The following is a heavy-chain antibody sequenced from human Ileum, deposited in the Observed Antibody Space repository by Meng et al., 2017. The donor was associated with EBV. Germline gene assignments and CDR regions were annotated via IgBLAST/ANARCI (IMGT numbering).Heavy chain of an antibody. Sequence: QVPLVEAGWGLVQPGTSLRVSCAASGLSLSNYGMHWVRQAPGKGLEWVALISPDGIWYPESVKGRFTVSRDNSKNTFYLQMNSLRFEDTAVYYGARDGIGWYPGDYWGRGTLVTVSS. D-gene: IGHD6-19*01. J-gene: IGHJ4*02. V-gene: IGHV3-30*03. CDR3: ARDGIGWYPGDY. CDR2: ISPDGI. CDR1: GLSLSNYG.